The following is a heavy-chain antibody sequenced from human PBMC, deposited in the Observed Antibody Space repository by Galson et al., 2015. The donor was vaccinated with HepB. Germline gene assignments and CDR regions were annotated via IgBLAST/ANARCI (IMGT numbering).Heavy chain of an antibody. V-gene: IGHV3-7*03. Sequence: SLRLSCAASGFTFSSDWMTWVRQPQGKGLEWVASIKEDGTEKKYVDSVKGRFTISRDNAKESLYLQMNSLRVEDTARYYCARAHWFGELGYWGQGILVAVSA. CDR2: IKEDGTEK. CDR3: ARAHWFGELGY. J-gene: IGHJ4*02. D-gene: IGHD3-10*01. CDR1: GFTFSSDW.